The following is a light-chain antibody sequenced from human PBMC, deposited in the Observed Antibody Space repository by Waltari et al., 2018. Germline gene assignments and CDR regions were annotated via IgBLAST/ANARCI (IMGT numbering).Light chain of an antibody. Sequence: EIVLTQSPGPLSLSPGERATLSCRASQSVSSSYLAWYQPKPGQAPSLLIYGASSRATGIPYRFSGSGSGTDFTLTISRLEPEDFAVYYCQQYGSSPWTFGQGTKVEIK. CDR2: GAS. J-gene: IGKJ1*01. V-gene: IGKV3-20*01. CDR3: QQYGSSPWT. CDR1: QSVSSSY.